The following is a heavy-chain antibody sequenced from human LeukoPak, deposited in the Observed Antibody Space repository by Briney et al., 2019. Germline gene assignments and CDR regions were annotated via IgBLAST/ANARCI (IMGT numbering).Heavy chain of an antibody. CDR2: ISSTSSSI. CDR1: GLTFSSSP. V-gene: IGHV3-21*01. J-gene: IGHJ4*02. CDR3: AKEGRSTTPGY. D-gene: IGHD6-13*01. Sequence: PGGSLRLSCAASGLTFSSSPMDWVRQAPGKGLEWVSSISSTSSSIYYTDSVKGRFTISRDNTKNSLYLQMNSLRAEDTAVYFCAKEGRSTTPGYWGQGTLVTVSS.